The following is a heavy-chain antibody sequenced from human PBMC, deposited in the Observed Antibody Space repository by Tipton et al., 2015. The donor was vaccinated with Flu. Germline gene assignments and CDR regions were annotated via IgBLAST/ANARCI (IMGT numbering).Heavy chain of an antibody. J-gene: IGHJ3*02. V-gene: IGHV1-46*01. D-gene: IGHD2-15*01. CDR3: ASYWRFAFDI. CDR1: GGTFSSYA. Sequence: QLVQSGPEVKKPGSSVKVSCKASGGTFSSYAISWVRQAPGQGLEWMGIINPSGGSTSYAQKFQGRVTMTRDTSTSTVYMELSSLRSEDTAVYYCASYWRFAFDIWGQGTMVTVSS. CDR2: INPSGGST.